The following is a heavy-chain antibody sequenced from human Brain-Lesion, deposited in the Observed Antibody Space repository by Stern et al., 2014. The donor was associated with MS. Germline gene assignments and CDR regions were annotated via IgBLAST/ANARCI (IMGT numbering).Heavy chain of an antibody. Sequence: QDPLVQSGAAVKKPGSSVKVSCKPSGGTFSSYTITWVRQAPGQGLAWMGRIISLLDIADYAQKFQGRVTITADKSTSTAYMELSSLRSEDTAVYYCARESTGDAFDIWGQGTMVTVSS. CDR3: ARESTGDAFDI. V-gene: IGHV1-69*04. D-gene: IGHD3-10*01. CDR1: GGTFSSYT. J-gene: IGHJ3*02. CDR2: IISLLDIA.